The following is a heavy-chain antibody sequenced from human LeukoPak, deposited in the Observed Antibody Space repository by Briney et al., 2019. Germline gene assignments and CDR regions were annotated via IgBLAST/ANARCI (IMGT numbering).Heavy chain of an antibody. J-gene: IGHJ4*02. D-gene: IGHD6-13*01. Sequence: GGSLRLSCAASGFTFSSYAMHWVRQAPGKGLEWVAVISYDGSNKYYADSVKGRFAISRDNSKNTLYLQMNSLRAEDTAVYYWGRDVGIAAAEIWQFDYWGQETRVTVSS. CDR1: GFTFSSYA. CDR2: ISYDGSNK. CDR3: GRDVGIAAAEIWQFDY. V-gene: IGHV3-30*09.